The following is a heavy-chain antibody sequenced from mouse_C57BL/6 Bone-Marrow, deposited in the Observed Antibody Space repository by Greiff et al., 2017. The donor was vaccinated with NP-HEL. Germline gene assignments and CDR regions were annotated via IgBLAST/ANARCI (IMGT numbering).Heavy chain of an antibody. Sequence: QVQLKESGAELARPGASVKLSCKASGYTFTSYGISWVKQRTGQGLEWIGEIYPRSGNTYYNEKFKGKATLTADKSSSTAYMELRSLTSEDSAVYFCARRAGTPFDYGGKGTTLTVSS. CDR2: IYPRSGNT. D-gene: IGHD3-3*01. V-gene: IGHV1-81*01. CDR3: ARRAGTPFDY. CDR1: GYTFTSYG. J-gene: IGHJ2*01.